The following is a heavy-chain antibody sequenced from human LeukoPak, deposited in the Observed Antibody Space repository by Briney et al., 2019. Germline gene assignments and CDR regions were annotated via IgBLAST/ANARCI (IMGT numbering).Heavy chain of an antibody. CDR2: ITSSGSTI. Sequence: GGSLRLSCAASGFTFSSYEMNWVRQAPGKGLEWVSSITSSGSTIYYADSLKGRFTISRDNAKNSLYLQMNSLRAEDTAVYYCAKDLVVVPAWGQGTLATVSS. CDR1: GFTFSSYE. D-gene: IGHD2-2*01. CDR3: AKDLVVVPA. J-gene: IGHJ4*02. V-gene: IGHV3-48*03.